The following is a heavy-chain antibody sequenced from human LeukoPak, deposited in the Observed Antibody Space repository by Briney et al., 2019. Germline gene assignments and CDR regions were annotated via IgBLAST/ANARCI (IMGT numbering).Heavy chain of an antibody. CDR3: ARHDAIGKQLVPRLVY. D-gene: IGHD6-13*01. V-gene: IGHV5-51*01. Sequence: GESLKISCKGSGYSFTSYWIGWVRQMPGKGLEWMGIIYPGDSDTRYSPSFQGQVTISADKSISTAYLQWSSLKASDTAMYYCARHDAIGKQLVPRLVYWGQGTLVTVSS. J-gene: IGHJ4*02. CDR1: GYSFTSYW. CDR2: IYPGDSDT.